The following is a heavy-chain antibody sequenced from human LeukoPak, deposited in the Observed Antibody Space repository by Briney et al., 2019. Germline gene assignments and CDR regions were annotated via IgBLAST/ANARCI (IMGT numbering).Heavy chain of an antibody. Sequence: PSETLSLTCAVYGGSFSGYYWSWIRQPPGKGLEWIGEINHSGSTNYNPSLKSRVTISVDTSKNQFSLKLSSVTAADMAVYYCARVTGDLSDFDYWGQGTLVTVSS. CDR1: GGSFSGYY. CDR2: INHSGST. D-gene: IGHD7-27*01. V-gene: IGHV4-34*01. J-gene: IGHJ4*02. CDR3: ARVTGDLSDFDY.